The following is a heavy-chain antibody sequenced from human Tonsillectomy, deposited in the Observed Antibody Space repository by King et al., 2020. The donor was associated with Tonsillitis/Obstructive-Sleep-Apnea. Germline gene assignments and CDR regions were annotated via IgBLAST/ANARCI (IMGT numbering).Heavy chain of an antibody. J-gene: IGHJ4*02. CDR2: ISRSGSTI. CDR3: ASLWIQVDS. CDR1: GFTFSSYS. V-gene: IGHV3-48*02. Sequence: VQLVESGGGLVQPGGSLRLSCAASGFTFSSYSMNWVRQAPGKGLEWVSYISRSGSTIYYADSVKGRFTISRDNAKNSLYLQMNSLSDEDTAVYYCASLWIQVDSWGQGTLVTVSS. D-gene: IGHD5-18*01.